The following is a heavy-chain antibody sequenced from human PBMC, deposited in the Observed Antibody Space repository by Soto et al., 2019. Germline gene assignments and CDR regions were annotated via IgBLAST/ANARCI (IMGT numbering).Heavy chain of an antibody. V-gene: IGHV3-30*18. CDR2: ISYDETNE. J-gene: IGHJ6*02. CDR1: GFTFGSHG. Sequence: GGSLRLSCVASGFTFGSHGMHWVRQAPGKGLEWVAVISYDETNEHYVDSVKGRFTISRDNSKSILYLQMNRLRPEDTAVYKCAKDLTTTICDYGMDVWGQGTTVTVYS. D-gene: IGHD1-1*01. CDR3: AKDLTTTICDYGMDV.